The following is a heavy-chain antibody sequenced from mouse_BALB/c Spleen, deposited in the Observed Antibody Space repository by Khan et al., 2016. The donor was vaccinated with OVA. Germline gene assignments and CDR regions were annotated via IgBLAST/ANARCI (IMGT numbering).Heavy chain of an antibody. CDR3: ARLAYFYDSEGFAY. J-gene: IGHJ3*01. V-gene: IGHV5-6*01. Sequence: EVQRVESGGDVVKPRGSLKLSCAASGFTFSTYGMSWVRQTPDKRLEWVATVSTGGHYTYYPDTVKGRFTISRDKAKDTLYLQMSSLTSEATAMFYCARLAYFYDSEGFAYWGQGTLVTVSA. D-gene: IGHD1-1*01. CDR2: VSTGGHYT. CDR1: GFTFSTYG.